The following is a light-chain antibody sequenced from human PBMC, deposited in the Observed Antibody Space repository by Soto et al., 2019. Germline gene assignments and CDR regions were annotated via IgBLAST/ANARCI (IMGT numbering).Light chain of an antibody. Sequence: QSVLTQPPSVSGAPGQRVTISCTGSSSNIGSTYDVQWYQQLPGTAPNLLIHGNTDRPSGGPHRFSGSKSGTSASPAITGRQADDEADYYCHSDYDSLRDHEVFGTGTKLTVL. CDR2: GNT. CDR3: HSDYDSLRDHEV. CDR1: SSNIGSTYD. V-gene: IGLV1-40*01. J-gene: IGLJ1*01.